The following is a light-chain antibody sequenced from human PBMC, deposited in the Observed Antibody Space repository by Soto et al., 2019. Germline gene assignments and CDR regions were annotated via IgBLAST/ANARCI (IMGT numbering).Light chain of an antibody. CDR1: QSVSSN. CDR3: QQRSNWPIT. V-gene: IGKV3D-15*01. CDR2: GAS. J-gene: IGKJ5*01. Sequence: EILMTQSPATLSVSPGERATLSCRASQSVSSNLAWYQQKPGQAPRLLIYGASSRATGIPDRFSGSGSGTDFTLTISSLESEDFAVYYCQQRSNWPITFGQGTRLEIK.